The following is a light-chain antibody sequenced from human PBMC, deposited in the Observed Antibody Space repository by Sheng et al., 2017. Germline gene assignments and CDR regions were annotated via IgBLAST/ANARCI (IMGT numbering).Light chain of an antibody. J-gene: IGKJ5*01. CDR3: QQRTNWAT. Sequence: EIVLTQSPGTLSLSPGERATLSCWASQSVGAYLAWYQHKPGQAPRLLIFDASNRATGIPARFTGSGSGTDFTLTISSLEPEDSAVYYCQQRTNWATFGQGTRLEIK. V-gene: IGKV3-11*01. CDR1: QSVGAY. CDR2: DAS.